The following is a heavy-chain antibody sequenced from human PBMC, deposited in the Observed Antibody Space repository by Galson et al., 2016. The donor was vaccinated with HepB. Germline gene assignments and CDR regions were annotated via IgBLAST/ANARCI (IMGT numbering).Heavy chain of an antibody. Sequence: SLRLSCAASGFIFDSYWMNWVRQAPGKGLEWVANIKQDGSEKYSVDSVKGRFSMSRDNAKNSLYLQMNSLRAEDTGVYYCARSVAYCSSTRCGYDYYMDVWGKGTTVTVSS. CDR1: GFIFDSYW. J-gene: IGHJ6*03. CDR3: ARSVAYCSSTRCGYDYYMDV. V-gene: IGHV3-7*04. D-gene: IGHD2-2*01. CDR2: IKQDGSEK.